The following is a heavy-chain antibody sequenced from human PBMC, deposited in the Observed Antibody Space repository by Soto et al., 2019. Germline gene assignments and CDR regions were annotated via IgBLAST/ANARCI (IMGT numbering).Heavy chain of an antibody. J-gene: IGHJ6*02. D-gene: IGHD6-19*01. CDR2: IYYSGST. Sequence: SETLSLTCTVPGGSISSSSYYWGWIRQPPGKGLEWIGYIYYSGSTNYNPSLKSRVTISVDTSKNQFSLKLSSVTAADTAVYYCARHGQWLVTGYFYYGMDVWGQGTTVTVSS. CDR1: GGSISSSSYY. V-gene: IGHV4-39*01. CDR3: ARHGQWLVTGYFYYGMDV.